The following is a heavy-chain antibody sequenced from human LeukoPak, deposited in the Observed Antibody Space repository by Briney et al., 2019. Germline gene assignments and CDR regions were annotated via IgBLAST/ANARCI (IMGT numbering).Heavy chain of an antibody. CDR2: KHYRSKWYN. V-gene: IGHV6-1*01. CDR3: VRGLQSSGYAFDI. J-gene: IGHJ3*02. CDR1: GDSVSSNSAA. Sequence: SQTLSLTCAISGDSVSSNSAAWNWIRQSPSRGLEWLGRKHYRSKWYNDYAVSVKSRITINPDTSKNQFSLQLNSVTPEDTAVYYCVRGLQSSGYAFDIWGQGTMVTVSS. D-gene: IGHD6-19*01.